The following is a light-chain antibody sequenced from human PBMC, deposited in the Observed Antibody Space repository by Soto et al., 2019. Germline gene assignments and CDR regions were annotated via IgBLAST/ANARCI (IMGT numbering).Light chain of an antibody. V-gene: IGKV3-20*01. CDR1: QTVRANY. J-gene: IGKJ1*01. Sequence: EIVLTQSPGTLSLPPGDRATLSCRASQTVRANYLAWYQQKPGQAPRLVIHGASNRATDIPDRISGSGSGTDFTLTISRLEPEDFAVYYCQQYGDSPVTFGQGTKV. CDR3: QQYGDSPVT. CDR2: GAS.